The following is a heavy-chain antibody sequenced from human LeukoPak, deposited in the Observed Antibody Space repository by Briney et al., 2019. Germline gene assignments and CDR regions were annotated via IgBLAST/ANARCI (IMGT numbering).Heavy chain of an antibody. CDR3: ARNSGALVGAYDY. D-gene: IGHD1-26*01. CDR1: GGSISSYY. V-gene: IGHV4-59*08. J-gene: IGHJ4*02. Sequence: SETLSLTCTVSGGSISSYYWSWIRQPPGKGLEWIGYVYYSGSTNYNPSLKSRVTISVDMSKNQFSLKLSSVTAADTAVYYCARNSGALVGAYDYWGQGTLVTVSS. CDR2: VYYSGST.